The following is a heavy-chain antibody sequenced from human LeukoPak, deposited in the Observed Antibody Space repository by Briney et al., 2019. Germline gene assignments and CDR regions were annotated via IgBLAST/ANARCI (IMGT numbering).Heavy chain of an antibody. J-gene: IGHJ6*03. V-gene: IGHV4-59*01. Sequence: SETLSLTCTVSGGSISSYYWSWIRQPPGKGLEWIGYIYYSGSTNYNPSLKSRVPISVDTSKNQFPLKLSSVTAADTAVYYCARASTIFGVAGYYYYMDVWGKGTTVTVSS. CDR1: GGSISSYY. CDR2: IYYSGST. CDR3: ARASTIFGVAGYYYYMDV. D-gene: IGHD3-3*01.